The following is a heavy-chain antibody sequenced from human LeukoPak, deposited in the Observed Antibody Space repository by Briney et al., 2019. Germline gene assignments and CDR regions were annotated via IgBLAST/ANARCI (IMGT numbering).Heavy chain of an antibody. Sequence: SETLSLTCTVSGGSISSSSYYWGWIRRPPGKGLEWIGSIYYSGSTYYNPSLQSRGTISVDTSKNQFSLKLSFVTAADTAVYYCARNLKYCSSTSCYHGSFDYWGQGTLVTVSS. CDR2: IYYSGST. D-gene: IGHD2-2*01. V-gene: IGHV4-39*01. J-gene: IGHJ4*02. CDR3: ARNLKYCSSTSCYHGSFDY. CDR1: GGSISSSSYY.